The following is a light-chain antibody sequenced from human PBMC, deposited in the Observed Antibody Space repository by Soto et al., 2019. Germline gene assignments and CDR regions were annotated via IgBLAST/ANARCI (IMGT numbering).Light chain of an antibody. CDR2: SAS. CDR3: QKFNTAPLT. Sequence: DLQMTQSPSSLSASVGDRVTITCRASQDISVYLAWYQQKPGKVPKLLIYSASTLQLGVPSRFSGSGSGTDFTLTISSLQPEDVATYFCQKFNTAPLTFGQGTRLEIK. CDR1: QDISVY. V-gene: IGKV1-27*01. J-gene: IGKJ5*01.